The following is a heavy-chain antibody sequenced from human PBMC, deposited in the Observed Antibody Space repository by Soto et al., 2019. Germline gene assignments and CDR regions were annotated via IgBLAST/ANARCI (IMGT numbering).Heavy chain of an antibody. CDR3: AKDLPSSLALDFDY. D-gene: IGHD6-6*01. J-gene: IGHJ4*02. CDR1: RFTFSNYG. Sequence: PGGSLRLSCAASRFTFSNYGMHWVRQAPGKGLEWVAVISYDGSNKYYADSVKGRFTISRDNSKNTLYLQMNSLRAEDTAAYYCAKDLPSSLALDFDYWGQGTLVTVSS. V-gene: IGHV3-30*18. CDR2: ISYDGSNK.